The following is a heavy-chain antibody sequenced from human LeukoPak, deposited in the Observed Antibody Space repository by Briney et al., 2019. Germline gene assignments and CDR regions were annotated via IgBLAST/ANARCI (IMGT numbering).Heavy chain of an antibody. CDR2: MNPNSGNT. J-gene: IGHJ4*02. CDR1: GYTFTSHH. D-gene: IGHD4-17*01. V-gene: IGHV1-8*01. Sequence: ASVKVSCKASGYTFTSHHINWLRQAAGQGLEWMGWMNPNSGNTGYAQKFQGRVTMTRNTSISTAYMELSSLRSEDTAVYYCARIPTDYGDYGGDYWGQGTLVTVSS. CDR3: ARIPTDYGDYGGDY.